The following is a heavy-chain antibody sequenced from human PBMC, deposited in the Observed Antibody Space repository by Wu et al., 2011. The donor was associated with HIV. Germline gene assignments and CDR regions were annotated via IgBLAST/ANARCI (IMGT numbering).Heavy chain of an antibody. V-gene: IGHV1-18*01. CDR3: ATGGTVAGNFDH. CDR1: GYTFTSYG. Sequence: QVQLVQSGAEVRKPGASVKVSCKASGYTFTSYGYSWVRQAPGQGLEWMGWIGAYDGDTNYAQKLQGRVTMTTDTSTSTAYMELRSLKYDDTAVYYCATGGTVAGNFDHWGQGTLVTVSS. D-gene: IGHD6-19*01. CDR2: IGAYDGDT. J-gene: IGHJ4*02.